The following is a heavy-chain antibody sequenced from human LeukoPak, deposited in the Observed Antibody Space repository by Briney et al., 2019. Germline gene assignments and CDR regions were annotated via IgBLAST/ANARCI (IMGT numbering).Heavy chain of an antibody. J-gene: IGHJ4*02. V-gene: IGHV3-7*01. CDR1: GFSFSSYW. D-gene: IGHD2-2*01. CDR2: IRGDESEK. CDR3: ARAPTVLVGYCSSSSCQADY. Sequence: GGSLRLSCAASGFSFSSYWMTWVRRAPGKGLEWVANIRGDESEKYYMDSVKGRFTICRDNAKNSLFLQMNSLRAEDTAVYYCARAPTVLVGYCSSSSCQADYWGQGTLVTVSS.